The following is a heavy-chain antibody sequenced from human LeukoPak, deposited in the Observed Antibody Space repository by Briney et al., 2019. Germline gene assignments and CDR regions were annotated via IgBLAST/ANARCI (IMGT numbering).Heavy chain of an antibody. D-gene: IGHD1-26*01. J-gene: IGHJ4*02. V-gene: IGHV1-8*01. Sequence: ASVKVSCKAAGYTFTSYDINWGGQATGQGREGMGWMNPNSGNTGYAQKFQGRVTMTRNTSISTAYMELSSLRSEDTAVYYCARISGSSDYWGQGTLVTVSS. CDR1: GYTFTSYD. CDR2: MNPNSGNT. CDR3: ARISGSSDY.